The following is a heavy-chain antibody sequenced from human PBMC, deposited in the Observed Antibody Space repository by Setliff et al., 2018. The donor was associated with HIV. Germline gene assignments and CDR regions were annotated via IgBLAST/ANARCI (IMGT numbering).Heavy chain of an antibody. D-gene: IGHD3-22*01. CDR1: GGSISSGGYY. CDR2: IYYSGNT. V-gene: IGHV4-31*03. Sequence: PSETLSLTCTVSGGSISSGGYYWSWIRQHPGKGLEWVGFIYYSGNTYLNPSLKSRLTISVDTSQNQFSLRLSSVTAADTAVYYCARDPGGYQAYFDYWGQGTLVTVSS. CDR3: ARDPGGYQAYFDY. J-gene: IGHJ4*02.